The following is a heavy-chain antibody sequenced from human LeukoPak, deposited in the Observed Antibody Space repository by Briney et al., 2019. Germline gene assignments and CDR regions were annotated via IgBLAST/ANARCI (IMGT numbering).Heavy chain of an antibody. J-gene: IGHJ6*03. D-gene: IGHD3-9*01. V-gene: IGHV4-4*07. Sequence: SETLSLTCTVSGGSISSYYWSWIRQPAGKGLEWIGRIYTSGSTNYNPSLKSRVTMSVDTSKNQFSLKLSSVTAADTAVYYCARERASDWLYYYYYMDAWGKGTTVTVSS. CDR3: ARERASDWLYYYYYMDA. CDR2: IYTSGST. CDR1: GGSISSYY.